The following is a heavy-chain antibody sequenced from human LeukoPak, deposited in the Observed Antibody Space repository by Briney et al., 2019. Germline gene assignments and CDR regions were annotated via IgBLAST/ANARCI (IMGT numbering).Heavy chain of an antibody. CDR2: IWYDGNNK. CDR1: GFTFSSCG. V-gene: IGHV3-33*01. Sequence: GGSLRLSCAASGFTFSSCGMHWVRQAPGKGLEWVAVIWYDGNNKYYADSVKGRFTISRDNSKNTLFLQMNSLRAEDSAVYYCARAPPYCSGGACYFDYWGQGTLVTVSS. J-gene: IGHJ4*02. D-gene: IGHD2-15*01. CDR3: ARAPPYCSGGACYFDY.